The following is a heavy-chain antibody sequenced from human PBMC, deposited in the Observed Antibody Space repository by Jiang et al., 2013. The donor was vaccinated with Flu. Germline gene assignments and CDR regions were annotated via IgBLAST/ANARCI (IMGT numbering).Heavy chain of an antibody. CDR2: SIIVEST. V-gene: IGHV4-34*01. J-gene: IGHJ6*02. CDR3: ARVGDYVWGSYRWGNGMDV. D-gene: IGHD3-16*02. CDR1: GGSFSGYY. Sequence: SETLSLTCAVYGGSFSGYYWSWIRQPPGRGWSGLGKSIIVESTNYNPSLKSRVTISVDTSKNQFSLKLSSVTAADTAVYYCARVGDYVWGSYRWGNGMDVWGQGTTVTVSS.